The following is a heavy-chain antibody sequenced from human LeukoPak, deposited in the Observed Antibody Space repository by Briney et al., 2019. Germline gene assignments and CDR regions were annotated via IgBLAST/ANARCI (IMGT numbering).Heavy chain of an antibody. V-gene: IGHV4-39*07. J-gene: IGHJ3*02. CDR3: ARHAGSYLERSDAFDI. Sequence: PSETLSLTCTVSGGSISSSSYYWGWIRQPPGKGLEWIGSIYYSGSTYYNPSLKSRVTISVDTSKNQFSLKLSSVTAADTAVYYCARHAGSYLERSDAFDIWGQGTMVTVSS. D-gene: IGHD1-26*01. CDR2: IYYSGST. CDR1: GGSISSSSYY.